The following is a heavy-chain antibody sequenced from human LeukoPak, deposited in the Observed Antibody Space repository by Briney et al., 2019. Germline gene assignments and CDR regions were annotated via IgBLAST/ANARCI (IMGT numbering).Heavy chain of an antibody. Sequence: ASVKVSCKASGYTFTGYYMHWVRQAPGQGLEWMGRINPNSGGTNYAQKFQGRVTMTKDTSISTAYMELSRLRSDDTAVYYCARDEGIAAAGTRWPLRYWGQGTLVTVSS. V-gene: IGHV1-2*06. CDR1: GYTFTGYY. CDR2: INPNSGGT. CDR3: ARDEGIAAAGTRWPLRY. D-gene: IGHD6-13*01. J-gene: IGHJ4*02.